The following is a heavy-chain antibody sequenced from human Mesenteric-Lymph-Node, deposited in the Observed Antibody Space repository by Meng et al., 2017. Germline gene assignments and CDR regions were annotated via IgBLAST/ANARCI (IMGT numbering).Heavy chain of an antibody. J-gene: IGHJ4*02. CDR3: AQGNGYKSGYFDY. CDR1: GGTFSSYA. D-gene: IGHD5-24*01. CDR2: IIPIFGTA. V-gene: IGHV1-69*01. Sequence: QVALGESGAEVKKPGSSVKVSCKASGGTFSSYAISWVRQAPGQGLEWRGGIIPIFGTANYAQKFQGRVTITADESTSTAYMELSSLRSEDTAVYYCAQGNGYKSGYFDYWGQGTLVTVSS.